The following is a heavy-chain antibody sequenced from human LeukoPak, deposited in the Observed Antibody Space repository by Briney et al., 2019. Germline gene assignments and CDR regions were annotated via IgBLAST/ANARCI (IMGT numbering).Heavy chain of an antibody. CDR2: INHSGST. D-gene: IGHD2-2*02. J-gene: IGHJ6*02. CDR3: ARAPSKRYCSSTSCYSYYYYGMDV. V-gene: IGHV4-34*01. Sequence: PSETLSLTCAVYGGSFSGYYWSWIRQPPGKGLEWIGEINHSGSTNYNPSLKSRVTISVDISKNQFSQKLSSVTAADTAVYYCARAPSKRYCSSTSCYSYYYYGMDVWGQGTTVTVSS. CDR1: GGSFSGYY.